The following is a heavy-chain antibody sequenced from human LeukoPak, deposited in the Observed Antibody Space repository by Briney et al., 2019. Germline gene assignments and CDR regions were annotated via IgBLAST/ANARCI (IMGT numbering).Heavy chain of an antibody. CDR3: ARSGTGYEKAFFDY. D-gene: IGHD5-12*01. V-gene: IGHV3-11*06. J-gene: IGHJ4*02. CDR1: GFTFSDYY. Sequence: GGSLRLSCAASGFTFSDYYMSWIRQAPGKGLEWVSFISSSSSNINYADSVKGRFTTSRDNAKNTLYLQMNSLRAEDTAVYYCARSGTGYEKAFFDYWGQGTLVTVSS. CDR2: ISSSSSNI.